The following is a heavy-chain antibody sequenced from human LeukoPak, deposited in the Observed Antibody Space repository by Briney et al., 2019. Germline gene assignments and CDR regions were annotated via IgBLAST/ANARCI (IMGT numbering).Heavy chain of an antibody. D-gene: IGHD4-11*01. Sequence: SETLSLTCTVSGGSISGYYWTWIRQPPGKALEWIGYIYYSGSTYYNPSLKSRVTISVDTSKNQFSLKVSSVSAADTAVYYCARAADYSSYRGVVFDYWGQGTLVTVSS. CDR3: ARAADYSSYRGVVFDY. CDR2: IYYSGST. J-gene: IGHJ4*02. CDR1: GGSISGYY. V-gene: IGHV4-59*01.